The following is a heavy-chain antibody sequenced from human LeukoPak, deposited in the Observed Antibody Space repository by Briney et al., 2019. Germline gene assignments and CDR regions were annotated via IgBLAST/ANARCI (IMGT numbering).Heavy chain of an antibody. CDR2: ISSSSSTI. J-gene: IGHJ4*02. CDR3: ARTLITMVRHFDY. CDR1: GFTFSSYS. Sequence: PGGSLRLSCAASGFTFSSYSMNWVRQAPGKGLEWVSYISSSSSTIYYADSVKGRFTISRDNAKNSLYLQTNSLRDEDTAVYYCARTLITMVRHFDYWGQGTLVTVSS. V-gene: IGHV3-48*02. D-gene: IGHD3-10*01.